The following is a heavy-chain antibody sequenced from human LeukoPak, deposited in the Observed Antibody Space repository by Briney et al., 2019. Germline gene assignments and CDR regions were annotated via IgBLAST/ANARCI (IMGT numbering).Heavy chain of an antibody. CDR1: GVPFSNYY. V-gene: IGHV4-34*01. Sequence: SETLSLTCGVSGVPFSNYYWSWVRQSPTQALEWIGEINHSAYTNYNPPLKSRITMSRDMSKNQFSLKLTSVTAADAGVYYCTRAVAGHPDWGQGTLVTVSS. CDR3: TRAVAGHPD. CDR2: INHSAYT. D-gene: IGHD6-19*01. J-gene: IGHJ4*02.